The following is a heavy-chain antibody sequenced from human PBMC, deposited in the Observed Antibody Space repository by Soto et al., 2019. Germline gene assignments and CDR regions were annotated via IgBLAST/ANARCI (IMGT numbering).Heavy chain of an antibody. CDR3: AKITYYYDSSGSAAHDY. Sequence: EVQLLESGGGLVQPGGSLRLSCAASGFTFSSYAMSWVRQAPGKGLEWVSAISGSGGSTYYADSVKGRFTISRDNSKNPLYLQMSSLGAEDTAVYYCAKITYYYDSSGSAAHDYWGQGTLVTVSS. V-gene: IGHV3-23*01. J-gene: IGHJ4*02. D-gene: IGHD3-22*01. CDR1: GFTFSSYA. CDR2: ISGSGGST.